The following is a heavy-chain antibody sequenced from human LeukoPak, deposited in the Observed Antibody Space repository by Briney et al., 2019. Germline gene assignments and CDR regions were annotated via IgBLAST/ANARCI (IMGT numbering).Heavy chain of an antibody. CDR1: GFTFSTYW. CDR3: ARAPSEIGGYYPEYFRH. V-gene: IGHV3-74*01. Sequence: GGSLRLSCAASGFTFSTYWMHWVRQAPGKGLVWVSRIKRDGSTNYADSVEGRFTISRDNAKNTLSLQMNTMRPEDTGVYYCARAPSEIGGYYPEYFRHWGQGTLVTVSS. J-gene: IGHJ1*01. CDR2: IKRDGST. D-gene: IGHD3-22*01.